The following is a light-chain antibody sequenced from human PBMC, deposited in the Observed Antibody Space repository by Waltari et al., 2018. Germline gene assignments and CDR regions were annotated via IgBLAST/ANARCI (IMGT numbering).Light chain of an antibody. V-gene: IGLV2-14*03. CDR2: DVD. CDR3: STYTTNNTLI. Sequence: QSALTQPASVSGSPGQSITISCTGTSADVGAYKYVSWYQHHPGKAPQLMIYDVDNRPSGVYIRFSGSKSDNTAYLTISGLQTDVEADSYCSTYTTNNTLIFGGGTKLTVL. CDR1: SADVGAYKY. J-gene: IGLJ2*01.